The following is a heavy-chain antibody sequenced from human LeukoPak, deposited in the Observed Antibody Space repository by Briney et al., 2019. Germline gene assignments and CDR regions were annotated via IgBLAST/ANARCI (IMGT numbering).Heavy chain of an antibody. CDR1: GFTFSSYS. V-gene: IGHV3-48*01. Sequence: GGSLRLSCAASGFTFSSYSMNWVRQAPGKGLEWVSYISSSSSTIYYADSVKGRFTISRDNSKNTLYLQMNSLRAEDTAVYYCAKDLVYLGYCSSTSCYAYAIDIWGQGTMVTVSS. CDR3: AKDLVYLGYCSSTSCYAYAIDI. J-gene: IGHJ3*02. D-gene: IGHD2-2*01. CDR2: ISSSSSTI.